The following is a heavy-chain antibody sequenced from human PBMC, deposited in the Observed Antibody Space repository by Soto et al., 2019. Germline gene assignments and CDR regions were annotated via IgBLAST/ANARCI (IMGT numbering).Heavy chain of an antibody. Sequence: QVQLVQSGAEVKKPGSSVKVSCKAPGGTLSSYAINWVRQAPGQGLEWMGGIIPIFGAVNYAPKFQGRVTISADESTSTAYMEVSSLRSEDTAVYYCAGTKEIPYYHGMDVWGQGTTVTVSS. J-gene: IGHJ6*02. D-gene: IGHD2-2*02. CDR1: GGTLSSYA. CDR2: IIPIFGAV. V-gene: IGHV1-69*01. CDR3: AGTKEIPYYHGMDV.